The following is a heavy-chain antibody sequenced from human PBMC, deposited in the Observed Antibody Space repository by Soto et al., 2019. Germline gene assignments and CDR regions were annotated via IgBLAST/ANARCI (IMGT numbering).Heavy chain of an antibody. V-gene: IGHV1-8*01. J-gene: IGHJ6*03. CDR2: MNPNSGNT. CDR1: GYTFTSYD. Sequence: GASVKVSCKASGYTFTSYDINWVRQATGQGLEWMGWMNPNSGNTGYAQKFQGRVTMTRNTSISTAYMELSSLRSEDTAVYYCARGRVAGTQRRYYYYYVDVWGKGTTVTVSS. CDR3: ARGRVAGTQRRYYYYYVDV. D-gene: IGHD6-19*01.